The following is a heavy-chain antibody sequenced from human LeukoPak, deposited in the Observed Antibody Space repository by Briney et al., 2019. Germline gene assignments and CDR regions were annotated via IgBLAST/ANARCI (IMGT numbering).Heavy chain of an antibody. V-gene: IGHV3-23*01. J-gene: IGHJ4*02. Sequence: GGSLKLSCAASGFTFSSYAMSWVRQAPGKGLEWVSAISGSGGSTYYADSVKGRFTISRDNSKNTLYLQMNSLRAEDTAVYYCAKSRSSIAARSLDYWGQGTLVTVSS. CDR2: ISGSGGST. CDR1: GFTFSSYA. D-gene: IGHD6-6*01. CDR3: AKSRSSIAARSLDY.